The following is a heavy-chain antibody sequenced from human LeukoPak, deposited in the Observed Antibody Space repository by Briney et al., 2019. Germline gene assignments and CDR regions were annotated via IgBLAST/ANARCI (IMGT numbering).Heavy chain of an antibody. V-gene: IGHV1-69*13. Sequence: SVKVSCKASGGTFSSYAISWVRQAPGQGLEWMGGIIPIFGTANYAQKFQGRVTITADESTSTAYMELSSLRSEDTAMYYCARVWSLANYGYYYYYMDVWGKGTTVTVSS. CDR2: IIPIFGTA. CDR3: ARVWSLANYGYYYYYMDV. J-gene: IGHJ6*03. CDR1: GGTFSSYA. D-gene: IGHD1-7*01.